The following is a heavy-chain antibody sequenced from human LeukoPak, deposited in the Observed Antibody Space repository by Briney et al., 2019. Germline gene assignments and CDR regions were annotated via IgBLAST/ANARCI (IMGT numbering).Heavy chain of an antibody. CDR3: AKGHFLSQTPPFDY. CDR1: GFTFGNYA. Sequence: EGSLRLSCAASGFTFGNYAMHWVRQAPGKGLEWVAVIWYDGSDAYYADSVKGRFTISRDNSRNSLYLQMNSLRAEDTAIYYCAKGHFLSQTPPFDYWGQGILVIVSS. V-gene: IGHV3-33*06. J-gene: IGHJ4*02. D-gene: IGHD3-3*02. CDR2: IWYDGSDA.